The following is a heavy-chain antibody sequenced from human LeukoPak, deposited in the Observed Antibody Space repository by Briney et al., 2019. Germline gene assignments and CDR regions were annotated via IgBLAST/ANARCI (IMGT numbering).Heavy chain of an antibody. CDR3: ARGSYYTPQFDY. CDR2: IYSGGST. V-gene: IGHV3-66*01. Sequence: GGSLRLSCAASGFTVSSNYMSWVRQAPGKGLEWVSVIYSGGSTYYADSVKGRFTISRDNSKNTLYLQMNSLRAEDTAVYYCARGSYYTPQFDYWGQGTLVTVSS. D-gene: IGHD1-26*01. CDR1: GFTVSSNY. J-gene: IGHJ4*02.